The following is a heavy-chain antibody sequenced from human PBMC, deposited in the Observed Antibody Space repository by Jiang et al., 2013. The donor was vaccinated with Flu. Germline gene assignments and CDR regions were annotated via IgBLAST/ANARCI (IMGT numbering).Heavy chain of an antibody. CDR1: GGSFSGYY. V-gene: IGHV4-34*01. J-gene: IGHJ3*02. Sequence: CAVYGGSFSGYYWSWIRQPPGKGLEWIGEINHSGSTNYNPSLKSRVTISVDTSKNQFSLKLSSVTAADTAVYYCARPGLRGAFDIWGQGTMVTVSS. CDR3: ARPGLRGAFDI. CDR2: INHSGST.